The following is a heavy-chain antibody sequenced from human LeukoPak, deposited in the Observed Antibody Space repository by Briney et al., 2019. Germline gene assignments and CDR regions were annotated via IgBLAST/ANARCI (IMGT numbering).Heavy chain of an antibody. J-gene: IGHJ4*02. CDR3: ARHFDS. Sequence: ASETLSLTCTVSGVSIISSSYDWGWIRQPPGKGLEWIGSISYGGTTDYNPSLMSRVTISVDASKNQFSLRVSSVTAADTAVYYCARHFDSWGQGTLVTVSS. CDR1: GVSIISSSYD. CDR2: ISYGGTT. V-gene: IGHV4-39*01.